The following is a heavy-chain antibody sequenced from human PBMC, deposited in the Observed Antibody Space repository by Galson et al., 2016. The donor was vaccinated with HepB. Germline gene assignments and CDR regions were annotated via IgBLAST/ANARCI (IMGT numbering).Heavy chain of an antibody. Sequence: PALVKPTQTLTLTCTFSGFSLSTNGVGVGWIRQPPGKALEWLALIYWDDDKRYSPSLKSRLTITKDTSKNQVVLTMTNMDPVDTATYYCAHRRWGLGYFDGFSNWFAPWGQGTLVTVSS. CDR2: IYWDDDK. CDR1: GFSLSTNGVG. D-gene: IGHD3-9*01. J-gene: IGHJ5*02. V-gene: IGHV2-5*02. CDR3: AHRRWGLGYFDGFSNWFAP.